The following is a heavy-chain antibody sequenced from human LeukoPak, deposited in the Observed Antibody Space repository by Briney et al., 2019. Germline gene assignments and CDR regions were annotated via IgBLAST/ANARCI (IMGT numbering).Heavy chain of an antibody. D-gene: IGHD3-16*01. J-gene: IGHJ3*02. V-gene: IGHV1-69*05. CDR1: GGTFSSYA. CDR2: IIPIFGTA. Sequence: APVKVSCKASGGTFSSYAISWVRQAPGQGLEWMGGIIPIFGTANYAQKFQGRVTITTDESTSTAYMELSSLRSEDTAVYYCARDSGITTHAFDIWGQGTMVTVSS. CDR3: ARDSGITTHAFDI.